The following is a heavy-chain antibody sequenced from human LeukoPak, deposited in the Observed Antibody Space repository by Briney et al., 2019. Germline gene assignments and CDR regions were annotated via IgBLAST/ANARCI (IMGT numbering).Heavy chain of an antibody. J-gene: IGHJ6*02. V-gene: IGHV3-33*06. CDR2: IWYDGSNK. Sequence: GGSLRLSCAASGFTFSSYGMHWVRQAPGKGLEWVAVIWYDGSNKYYADSVKGRFTISRDNSKNTLYLRMNSLRAEDTAVYYCAKYSSSSNYYYGMDVWGQGTTVTVSS. CDR1: GFTFSSYG. CDR3: AKYSSSSNYYYGMDV. D-gene: IGHD6-13*01.